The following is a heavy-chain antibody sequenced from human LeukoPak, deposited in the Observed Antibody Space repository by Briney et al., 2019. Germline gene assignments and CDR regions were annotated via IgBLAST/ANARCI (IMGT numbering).Heavy chain of an antibody. CDR1: GGSFGGYY. D-gene: IGHD6-19*01. Sequence: SETLSLTCAVYGGSFGGYYWSWIRQPPGKGLEWIGEINHSGSANYNSSLKSRVTLSIDTSKNQFSLILSSVTAADTAVYYCARSAGYSSAWGQGTRVTVSS. V-gene: IGHV4-34*01. J-gene: IGHJ5*02. CDR2: INHSGSA. CDR3: ARSAGYSSA.